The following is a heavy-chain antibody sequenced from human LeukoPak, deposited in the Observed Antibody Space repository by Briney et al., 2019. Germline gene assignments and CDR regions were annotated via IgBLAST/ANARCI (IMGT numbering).Heavy chain of an antibody. CDR3: ARDEARYYYDSSGRMDV. CDR2: INPNSGGT. D-gene: IGHD3-22*01. V-gene: IGHV1-2*02. J-gene: IGHJ6*02. CDR1: GYTFTGYY. Sequence: GASVKVSCKASGYTFTGYYMHRVRQAPGQGLEWMGWINPNSGGTNYAQKFQGRVTMTRDTSISTAYMELSRLRSDDTAVYYCARDEARYYYDSSGRMDVWGQGTTVTVSS.